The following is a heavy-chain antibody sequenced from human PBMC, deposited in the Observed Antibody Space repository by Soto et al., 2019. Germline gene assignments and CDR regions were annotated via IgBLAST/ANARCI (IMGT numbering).Heavy chain of an antibody. CDR3: ATYLIVGATTPVDY. CDR2: FDPEDGET. J-gene: IGHJ4*02. D-gene: IGHD1-26*01. Sequence: ALVKVSCKVSGYTLTELSMHWVRQAPGKGPEWMGGFDPEDGETIYAQKFQGRVTMIEDTSTDTAYMELSSLRSEDTAVYYCATYLIVGATTPVDYWGQGTLVTVSS. V-gene: IGHV1-24*01. CDR1: GYTLTELS.